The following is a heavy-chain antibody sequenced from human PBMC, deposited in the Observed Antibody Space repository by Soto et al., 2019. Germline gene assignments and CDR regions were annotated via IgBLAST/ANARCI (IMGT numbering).Heavy chain of an antibody. Sequence: GGSLRLSCAASGFTFRSYDMHWVRQAPGKGLEWMGLISFDGIKKYYADSVKGRFTISRDSSKNKLYLQMSSLRPEDTAVYYCAKPIVAAGYYGMDVWGQGTTVTVSS. CDR2: ISFDGIKK. CDR3: AKPIVAAGYYGMDV. CDR1: GFTFRSYD. D-gene: IGHD6-13*01. V-gene: IGHV3-30*18. J-gene: IGHJ6*02.